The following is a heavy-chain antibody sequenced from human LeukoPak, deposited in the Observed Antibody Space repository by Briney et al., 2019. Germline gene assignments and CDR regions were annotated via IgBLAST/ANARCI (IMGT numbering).Heavy chain of an antibody. V-gene: IGHV3-48*03. J-gene: IGHJ3*02. CDR3: ARGLVVGSSAFDI. CDR1: GFTFSSYE. D-gene: IGHD2-15*01. CDR2: ISSSGSTI. Sequence: PGGSLRLSCAASGFTFSSYEMNWVRQAPGKGLEWVSYISSSGSTIYYADSVKGRFTISRDNAKNSPYLQMNSLRAEDTAVYYCARGLVVGSSAFDIWGQGTMVTVSS.